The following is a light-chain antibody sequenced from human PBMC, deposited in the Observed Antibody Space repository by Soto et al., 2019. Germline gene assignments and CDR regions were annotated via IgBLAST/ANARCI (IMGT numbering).Light chain of an antibody. J-gene: IGKJ1*01. CDR2: GAS. CDR1: QSIGTT. Sequence: EIVMTQSPVNLSVSPGERATLSCRASQSIGTTLAWYQQKPGQAPRLLIYGASTRATGTPARFSGSGSGTEFTLTISSLQSEDFAVYYCQQRQSWPRTFGQGTKVDIK. V-gene: IGKV3-15*01. CDR3: QQRQSWPRT.